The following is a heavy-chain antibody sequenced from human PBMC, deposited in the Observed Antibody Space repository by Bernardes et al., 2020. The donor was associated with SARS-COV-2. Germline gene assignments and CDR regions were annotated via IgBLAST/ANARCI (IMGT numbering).Heavy chain of an antibody. D-gene: IGHD2-15*01. CDR1: GYRFSNYW. CDR2: IYPGDSDI. J-gene: IGHJ4*02. Sequence: GESLKISCKGSGYRFSNYWIGWVRQMPGKGLEWMGIIYPGDSDIRYSPSFQGQVTISAAKSISTAYLQWSSLKASDTAMYYCARHTRGVAATHFDYWGQGTLVTVSS. V-gene: IGHV5-51*01. CDR3: ARHTRGVAATHFDY.